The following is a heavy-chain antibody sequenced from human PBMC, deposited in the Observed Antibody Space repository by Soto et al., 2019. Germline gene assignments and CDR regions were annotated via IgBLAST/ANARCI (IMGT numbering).Heavy chain of an antibody. D-gene: IGHD4-17*01. CDR2: IYYSGST. CDR1: GGSISSYY. Sequence: SDTPSLTFTVSGGSISSYYWSWIRQPPGKGLEWIGYIYYSGSTNYNPSLKSRVTISVDTSKNQFSLKLSSVTAADTAVYYCARHYGGTLDYWGQGTLVTVSS. J-gene: IGHJ4*02. V-gene: IGHV4-59*08. CDR3: ARHYGGTLDY.